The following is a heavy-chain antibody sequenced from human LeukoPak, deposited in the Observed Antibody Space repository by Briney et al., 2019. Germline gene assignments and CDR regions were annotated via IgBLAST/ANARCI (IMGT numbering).Heavy chain of an antibody. V-gene: IGHV4-59*01. J-gene: IGHJ4*02. Sequence: SETLSLTCTVSGGSFNSGYWSWLRQPPGKGLEWIGYIYYSGNTNYNPSLKSRVTISLDTSNNLFSLRLSSVTAADTAIYYRARDGAGRSFYYWGQGTLVTVSS. CDR2: IYYSGNT. CDR1: GGSFNSGY. D-gene: IGHD6-13*01. CDR3: ARDGAGRSFYY.